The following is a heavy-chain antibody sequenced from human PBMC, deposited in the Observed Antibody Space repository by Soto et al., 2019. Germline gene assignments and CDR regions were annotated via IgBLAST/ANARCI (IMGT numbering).Heavy chain of an antibody. CDR1: GYSFTGYY. CDR2: INPDSGAT. J-gene: IGHJ4*02. V-gene: IGHV1-2*02. CDR3: ARGDYGTGGYPFPYFDY. D-gene: IGHD2-8*02. Sequence: HEHLVQSGAEVKRPGASLKVSCKGSGYSFTGYYIHWVRQAPGQGLEWMGWINPDSGATNYAQNFQGRVTLTSDTSISTASMDLTSLTSDDTAVYYCARGDYGTGGYPFPYFDYWGQGTLVIVSS.